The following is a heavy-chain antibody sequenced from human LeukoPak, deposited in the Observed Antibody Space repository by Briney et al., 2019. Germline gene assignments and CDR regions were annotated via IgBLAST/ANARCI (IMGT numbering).Heavy chain of an antibody. V-gene: IGHV4-59*01. CDR3: ARGETAILRHYYYGMDV. CDR2: IYYSGST. D-gene: IGHD5-18*01. CDR1: GGSINSYY. J-gene: IGHJ6*02. Sequence: TPSETLSLTCTVSGGSINSYYWSWIRQPPGKGLDWIGYIYYSGSTNYNPSLKSRVTISVDTSKNQCSLKLSSVTAADTAVYYCARGETAILRHYYYGMDVWGQGTTVTVSS.